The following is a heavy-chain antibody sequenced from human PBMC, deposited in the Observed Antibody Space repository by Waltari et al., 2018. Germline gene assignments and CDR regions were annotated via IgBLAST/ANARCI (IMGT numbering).Heavy chain of an antibody. Sequence: EVPLVDSGGGLIQPGGSLNLSCVASAFGVRSNHMSWVRQAPGKGLEWVSVIYSYGRTNYAESVKGRFTISRDSSKNTVYLQMSSLRVEDTAIYYCARDPRWYESGDWGQGTLVTVSS. CDR3: ARDPRWYESGD. J-gene: IGHJ4*02. CDR2: IYSYGRT. V-gene: IGHV3-53*01. D-gene: IGHD2-15*01. CDR1: AFGVRSNH.